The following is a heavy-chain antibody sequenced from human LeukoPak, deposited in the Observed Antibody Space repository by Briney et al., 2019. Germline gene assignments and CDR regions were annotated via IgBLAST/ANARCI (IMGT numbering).Heavy chain of an antibody. J-gene: IGHJ4*02. CDR3: ARTSDLSFDY. CDR1: AGSLTSGGSY. V-gene: IGHV4-31*03. CDR2: IYYSGST. D-gene: IGHD2-21*02. Sequence: PSQRLSLTSPVSAGSLTSGGSYCDWLRHHPGKGLEWIGYIYYSGSTYYNPSLKSRVTITVDTSKNQFSLKLSSVTAADTAVYYCARTSDLSFDYWGQGTLVTVSS.